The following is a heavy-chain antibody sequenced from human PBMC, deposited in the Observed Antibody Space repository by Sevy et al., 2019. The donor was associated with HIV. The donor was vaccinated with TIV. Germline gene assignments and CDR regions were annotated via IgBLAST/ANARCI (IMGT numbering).Heavy chain of an antibody. CDR1: GGSINSDH. CDR2: VYYTGGT. CDR3: ARRNDFDI. J-gene: IGHJ3*02. V-gene: IGHV4-59*08. Sequence: SEPLSLTCTVSGGSINSDHWNWIRQPPGKGLEWIGYVYYTGGTNYNPSLKNRVTISVDRTKNQFSLKLTSVTAADTAVYYCARRNDFDIWGQGTMVTVSS.